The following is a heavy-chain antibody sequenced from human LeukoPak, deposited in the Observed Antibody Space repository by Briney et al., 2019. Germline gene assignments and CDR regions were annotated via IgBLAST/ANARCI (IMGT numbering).Heavy chain of an antibody. CDR3: ARALDSSGYPFDH. D-gene: IGHD3-22*01. CDR1: GGSFSGYY. CDR2: INHSGST. Sequence: SETVSLTCAVYGGSFSGYYWSWIRQPPGKGLEWIGEINHSGSTNYNPSLKSRVTISVDTSKNQFSLKLSSVTAADTAVYYCARALDSSGYPFDHWGQGTLVTVSS. J-gene: IGHJ4*02. V-gene: IGHV4-34*01.